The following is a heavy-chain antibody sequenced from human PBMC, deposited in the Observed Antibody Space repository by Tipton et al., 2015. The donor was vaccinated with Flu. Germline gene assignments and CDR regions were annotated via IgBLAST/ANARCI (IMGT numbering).Heavy chain of an antibody. D-gene: IGHD5-12*01. CDR3: AKPRLGAKDAFDV. CDR2: LSYDGSNK. V-gene: IGHV3-30*18. Sequence: QLVQSGGGVVQPGRSLRLSCAASRFTFNNYGIHWVRQAPGKGLEWVAVLSYDGSNKYYADSVKGRFTISRDNSKNTLYLQMNSLRAEDTAVYYCAKPRLGAKDAFDVWGQGTMVPVSS. CDR1: RFTFNNYG. J-gene: IGHJ3*01.